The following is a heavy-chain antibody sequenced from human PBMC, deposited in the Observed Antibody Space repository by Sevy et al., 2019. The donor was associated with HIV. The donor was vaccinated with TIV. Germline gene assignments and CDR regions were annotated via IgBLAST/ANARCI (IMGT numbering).Heavy chain of an antibody. D-gene: IGHD3-3*01. CDR2: ISFSGSKT. V-gene: IGHV3-23*01. CDR3: AKTPFMDFWNDYYSFYFDF. CDR1: GFNFNNYA. Sequence: GGCLRLSCAAAGFNFNNYAMTWVRQAPGKGLEWVSGISFSGSKTYYSESVKGRFSISRYPSKNTLYLQMNNVRVEDTAVYFCAKTPFMDFWNDYYSFYFDFWGQGTLVTVSS. J-gene: IGHJ4*02.